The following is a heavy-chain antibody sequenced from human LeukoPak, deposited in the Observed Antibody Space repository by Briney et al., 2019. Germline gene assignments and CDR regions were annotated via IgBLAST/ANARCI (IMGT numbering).Heavy chain of an antibody. CDR2: IKQDGSDK. Sequence: GGSLRLSCTASGFTFSGYSMNWVRQAPGKGLEWVANIKQDGSDKYYVDSVKGRFTISRDNAKNSLYLQMNSLRAEDTAVYYCAIIPRAAAGPSARSPFHYWGQGTLVTVSS. J-gene: IGHJ4*02. V-gene: IGHV3-7*01. CDR3: AIIPRAAAGPSARSPFHY. D-gene: IGHD6-13*01. CDR1: GFTFSGYS.